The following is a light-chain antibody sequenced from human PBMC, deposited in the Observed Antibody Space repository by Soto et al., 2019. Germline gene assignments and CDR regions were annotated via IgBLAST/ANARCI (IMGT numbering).Light chain of an antibody. CDR2: AAS. CDR3: LQHNSDPRT. V-gene: IGKV1-17*01. CDR1: QGIRND. J-gene: IGKJ1*01. Sequence: DIQMTQSPSSLSASVGDRVTITCRASQGIRNDLSWYHQKPGEAPKRLIYAASSLHSGVPSRFSVSGSGTEFTLTISSLQPEDFATYYCLQHNSDPRTFGQGTKVDIK.